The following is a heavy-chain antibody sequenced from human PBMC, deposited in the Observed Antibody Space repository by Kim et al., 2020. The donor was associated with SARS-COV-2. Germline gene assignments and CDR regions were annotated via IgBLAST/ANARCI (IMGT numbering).Heavy chain of an antibody. V-gene: IGHV4-61*01. CDR2: IYYIGTT. J-gene: IGHJ6*01. Sequence: SETLSLTCTVSGVLVRSGSQYWSWIRQPPGKGLEWIGYIYYIGTTDYNPSLKSRVTMSQDVSKNQFSLELTSVTAADTAVYYCARGRWTNLEWLSPDVWG. CDR1: GVLVRSGSQY. D-gene: IGHD3-3*01. CDR3: ARGRWTNLEWLSPDV.